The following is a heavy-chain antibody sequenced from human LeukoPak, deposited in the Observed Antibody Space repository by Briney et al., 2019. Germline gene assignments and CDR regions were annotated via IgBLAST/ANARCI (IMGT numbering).Heavy chain of an antibody. D-gene: IGHD6-13*01. J-gene: IGHJ5*02. V-gene: IGHV1-2*02. CDR2: INPNSGGT. CDR3: ARVAAAGYNWFDP. Sequence: ASVKVSCKASGYTFTVYYMHWVRQAPGQGLEWMGWINPNSGGTNYAQKFQGRVTMTRDTSISTAYMELSRLRSDDTAAYYCARVAAAGYNWFDPWGQGTLVTVSS. CDR1: GYTFTVYY.